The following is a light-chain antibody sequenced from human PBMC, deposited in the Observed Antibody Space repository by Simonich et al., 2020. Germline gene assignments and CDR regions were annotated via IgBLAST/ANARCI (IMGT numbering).Light chain of an antibody. Sequence: QSVLTQPPSASGTPGQRVTISCSGSSSNIGSNTVNWYQQLPGTAPKLLIYRNKPRPSGVPDRFSGSKSGTSASLAISGLQSEDEADYYCAAWDDSLNGVVFGGGTKLTVL. V-gene: IGLV1-44*01. CDR3: AAWDDSLNGVV. CDR1: SSNIGSNT. CDR2: RNK. J-gene: IGLJ2*01.